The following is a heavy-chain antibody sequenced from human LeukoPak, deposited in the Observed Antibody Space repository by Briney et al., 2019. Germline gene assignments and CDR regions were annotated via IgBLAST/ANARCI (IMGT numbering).Heavy chain of an antibody. CDR3: ARVDRVGASRGCDY. V-gene: IGHV1-18*01. J-gene: IGHJ4*02. CDR1: GGTFSSYA. D-gene: IGHD1-26*01. Sequence: GASVKVSCKASGGTFSSYAISWVRQAPGQGLEWMGWISAYNGNTNYAQKLQGRVTMTTDTSTSTGYMELRSLRSDDTAVYYCARVDRVGASRGCDYWGQGTLVTVSS. CDR2: ISAYNGNT.